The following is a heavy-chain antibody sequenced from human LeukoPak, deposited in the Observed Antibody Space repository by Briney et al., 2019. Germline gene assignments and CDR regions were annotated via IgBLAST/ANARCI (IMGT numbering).Heavy chain of an antibody. CDR2: ISHDGSNK. CDR1: GFTFSSYA. CDR3: AKGSAAARPYYFDY. V-gene: IGHV3-30*04. Sequence: GGSLRLSCAASGFTFSSYAMHWVRQAPGKGPEWVAVISHDGSNKYYEDSVKGRFTISRDNSKNTLYLQMNSLSAEDTAVYYCAKGSAAARPYYFDYWGQGTLVTVSS. D-gene: IGHD6-6*01. J-gene: IGHJ4*02.